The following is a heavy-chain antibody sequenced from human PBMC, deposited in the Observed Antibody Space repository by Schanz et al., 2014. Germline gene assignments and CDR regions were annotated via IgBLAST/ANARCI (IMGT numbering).Heavy chain of an antibody. D-gene: IGHD1-1*01. V-gene: IGHV3-33*01. CDR3: TRDVRLDRRGNWFDP. Sequence: QGQLVESGGGVVQPGKSLRLSCATSGFIFRSFGIHWVRQAPGKGLEWVAVIWSDGTNEYYADSVKGRFTISGDSSKYTVYLQMNSLRAEDTAVYYCTRDVRLDRRGNWFDPWGQGTLVTVSP. CDR2: IWSDGTNE. J-gene: IGHJ5*02. CDR1: GFIFRSFG.